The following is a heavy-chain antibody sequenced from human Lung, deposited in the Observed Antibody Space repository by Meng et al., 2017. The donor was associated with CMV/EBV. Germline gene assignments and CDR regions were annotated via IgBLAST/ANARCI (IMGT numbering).Heavy chain of an antibody. V-gene: IGHV2-70*20. Sequence: SGPXLAKPTQTLTLTCTFSGFPLSTSGMCVSWVRQPPGKALEWLALIDWDDDKYYSTSLKTRLTISKDTAKNQVVLTMTNMDPVDTATYYGARTYLLIYGDYRFSDYGMDVWGQGTTVTFSS. J-gene: IGHJ6*02. CDR3: ARTYLLIYGDYRFSDYGMDV. CDR2: IDWDDDK. D-gene: IGHD4-17*01. CDR1: GFPLSTSGMC.